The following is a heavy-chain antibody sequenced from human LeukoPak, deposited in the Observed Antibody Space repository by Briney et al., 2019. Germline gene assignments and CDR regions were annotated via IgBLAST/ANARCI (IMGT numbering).Heavy chain of an antibody. V-gene: IGHV3-30*02. J-gene: IGHJ3*02. CDR1: GFTFSSYG. Sequence: PGGSLRLSCAASGFTFSSYGMHWVRQAPGKGLGWVAFIRYDGSNKYYADSVKGRFTISRDNSKNTLYLQMNSLRAEDTAVYYCAKAGGHCSSTSCYGAFDIWGQGTMVTASS. CDR2: IRYDGSNK. D-gene: IGHD2-2*01. CDR3: AKAGGHCSSTSCYGAFDI.